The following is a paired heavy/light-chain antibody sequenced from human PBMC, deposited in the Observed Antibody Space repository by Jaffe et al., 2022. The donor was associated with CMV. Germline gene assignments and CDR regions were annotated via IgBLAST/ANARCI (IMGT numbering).Light chain of an antibody. CDR3: QQYYSTPPT. J-gene: IGKJ4*01. Sequence: DIVMTQSPDSLAVSLGERATINCKSSQSVLYSSNNKNYLAWYQQKPGQPPKLLIYWASTRESGVPDRFSGSGSGTDFTLTISSLQAEDVAVYYCQQYYSTPPTFGGGTKVESK. V-gene: IGKV4-1*01. CDR2: WAS. CDR1: QSVLYSSNNKNY.
Heavy chain of an antibody. V-gene: IGHV4-61*01. J-gene: IGHJ5*02. Sequence: QVQLQESGPGLVKPSETLSLTCIVSGGSVSSGNYYWSWIRQPPGKGLEWIGYIYHSGSTSYNPSLKSRVTISVDTSKNQFSLKLNSVTAADTAVYYCARAPEVGTRWFGPWGQGTLVTVSS. CDR1: GGSVSSGNYY. CDR3: ARAPEVGTRWFGP. CDR2: IYHSGST.